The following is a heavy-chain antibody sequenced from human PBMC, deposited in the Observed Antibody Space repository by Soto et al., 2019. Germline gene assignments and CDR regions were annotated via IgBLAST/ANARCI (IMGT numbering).Heavy chain of an antibody. Sequence: AETLCLTCTASGGSISIYYWGWIRQPPGKGLEWIGYIYYSGSTNYNPSLKSRVTISVDTSKNQFSLNLSSVTAADTAMYYCARLNYYDSTGTIDYWGQGTMVTVSS. V-gene: IGHV4-59*01. CDR1: GGSISIYY. J-gene: IGHJ4*02. CDR3: ARLNYYDSTGTIDY. D-gene: IGHD3-22*01. CDR2: IYYSGST.